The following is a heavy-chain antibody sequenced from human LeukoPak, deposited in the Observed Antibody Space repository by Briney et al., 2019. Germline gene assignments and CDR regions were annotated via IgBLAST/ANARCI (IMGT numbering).Heavy chain of an antibody. V-gene: IGHV4-4*07. J-gene: IGHJ5*01. D-gene: IGHD6-13*01. Sequence: SETLSLTCTVSGGSISNSYWSWIRQPAGKGLEWIGRVYPTDITTYNPSLKSRVTLSVDTSRNQFSLKVNSVTAADAAVYYCARGPGQLTSECFDSWGQGILVTVSS. CDR2: VYPTDIT. CDR3: ARGPGQLTSECFDS. CDR1: GGSISNSY.